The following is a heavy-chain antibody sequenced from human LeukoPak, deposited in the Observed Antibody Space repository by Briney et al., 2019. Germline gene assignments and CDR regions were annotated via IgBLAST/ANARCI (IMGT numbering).Heavy chain of an antibody. Sequence: SETLSLTCTVSGGSISSSSYYWGWIRQPPGKGLEWIGSIYYSGSTYYNPSLKSRVTISVDTSKNQFSLKLSSVTAADTAVYYCARGTSGWLAMFDYWGQGTLVAVSS. CDR2: IYYSGST. CDR1: GGSISSSSYY. V-gene: IGHV4-39*01. D-gene: IGHD6-19*01. CDR3: ARGTSGWLAMFDY. J-gene: IGHJ4*02.